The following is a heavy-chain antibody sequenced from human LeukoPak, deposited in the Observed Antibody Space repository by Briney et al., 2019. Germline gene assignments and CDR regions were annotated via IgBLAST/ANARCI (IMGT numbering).Heavy chain of an antibody. J-gene: IGHJ5*02. Sequence: PGGSLRLSCAASGLSVSSNYMSWVRQAPGKGLEWVSIIYKDGNTYYADSVKGRFTISRDNSKNTLYLQMNSLRAEDTAVYYCARAGPSIAARWFDPWGQGTLVTVSS. CDR3: ARAGPSIAARWFDP. V-gene: IGHV3-66*01. D-gene: IGHD6-6*01. CDR1: GLSVSSNY. CDR2: IYKDGNT.